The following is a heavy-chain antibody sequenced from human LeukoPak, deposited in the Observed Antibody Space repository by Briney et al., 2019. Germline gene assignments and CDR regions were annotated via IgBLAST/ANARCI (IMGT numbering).Heavy chain of an antibody. CDR2: VKQDGSER. D-gene: IGHD3-16*01. J-gene: IGHJ6*02. CDR1: GFIFGNFW. Sequence: GGSLRLSCAASGFIFGNFWMTWVRQAPGKGLEWVANVKQDGSERYYVDSLKGRFTISRDNARNSLHLQMNSLRAEDTAVYYCARLTFGGFLYGRDVWGQGTTVTVSS. V-gene: IGHV3-7*05. CDR3: ARLTFGGFLYGRDV.